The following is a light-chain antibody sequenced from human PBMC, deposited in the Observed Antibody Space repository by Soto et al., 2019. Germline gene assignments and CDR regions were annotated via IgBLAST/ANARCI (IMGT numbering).Light chain of an antibody. J-gene: IGKJ2*01. CDR3: QQRSNWPPNYT. V-gene: IGKV3-11*01. Sequence: EIVLTQSPATLSLSPGERATRSCRASQSVSSYLAWYQQKPGQAPRLLIYDASNRATGIPARFSGSGSGTDFTLTISSLEPEDFAVYYCQQRSNWPPNYTFGRGTKLEIK. CDR1: QSVSSY. CDR2: DAS.